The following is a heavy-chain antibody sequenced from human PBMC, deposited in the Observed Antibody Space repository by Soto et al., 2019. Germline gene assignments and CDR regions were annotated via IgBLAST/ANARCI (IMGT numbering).Heavy chain of an antibody. J-gene: IGHJ4*02. CDR2: IKSQTSGGTT. V-gene: IGHV3-15*01. Sequence: EVQLVESGGGLVKPGGSLRLSCAVSGFTFSKAWMSWVRQAPGKGLEWVGRIKSQTSGGTTDYAAPVKGRFTISRDDAKNTLNLQMASLITEDTGVYYCTTDPAGGVSAREVPDYWGQGTLVTVAS. D-gene: IGHD6-6*01. CDR1: GFTFSKAW. CDR3: TTDPAGGVSAREVPDY.